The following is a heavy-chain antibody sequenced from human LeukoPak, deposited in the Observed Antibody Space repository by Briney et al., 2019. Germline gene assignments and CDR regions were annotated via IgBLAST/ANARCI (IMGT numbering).Heavy chain of an antibody. D-gene: IGHD7-27*01. Sequence: GGSLRLSCAASGFSVSSNYMSWVRQAPGQGLEWVSVIYSGGSIYYADSLKGRFTSSRDNSKNKMYLQMNSLIAEDTAVYSCAKDRVPGRSLAALNDYWGQGTLSPSPQ. CDR2: IYSGGSI. J-gene: IGHJ4*02. CDR1: GFSVSSNY. CDR3: AKDRVPGRSLAALNDY. V-gene: IGHV3-66*01.